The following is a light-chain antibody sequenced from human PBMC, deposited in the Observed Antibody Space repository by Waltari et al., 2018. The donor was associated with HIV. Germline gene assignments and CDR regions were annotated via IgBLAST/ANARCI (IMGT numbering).Light chain of an antibody. CDR2: WAS. Sequence: DIEVTQSPDSLAVSLGERATINCKSSQSLFYSSNNKDYLAWYQQKPGQPPKLLIYWASTRESGVPDRFSGSGSGTDFTLTISSLQAEDVAVYYCQQYYSSLHTFGQGTKLEIK. J-gene: IGKJ2*01. CDR3: QQYYSSLHT. CDR1: QSLFYSSNNKDY. V-gene: IGKV4-1*01.